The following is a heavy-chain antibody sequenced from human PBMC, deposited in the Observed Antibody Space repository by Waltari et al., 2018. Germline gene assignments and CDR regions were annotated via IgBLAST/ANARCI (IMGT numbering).Heavy chain of an antibody. CDR1: GGSISSYY. CDR3: ARDGGYCSSTSCPQNWFDP. V-gene: IGHV4-4*07. Sequence: QVQLQESGPGLVKPSETLSLTCTVSGGSISSYYWSWIRQPAGKGLEWIGRIYTSGSTNYNPSRKSRGTMSVDTSKNQFSLKLSSVTAADTAVYYCARDGGYCSSTSCPQNWFDPWGQGTLVTVSS. D-gene: IGHD2-2*01. J-gene: IGHJ5*02. CDR2: IYTSGST.